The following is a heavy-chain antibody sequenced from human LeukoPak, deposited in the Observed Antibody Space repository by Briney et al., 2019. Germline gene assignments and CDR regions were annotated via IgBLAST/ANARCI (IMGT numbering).Heavy chain of an antibody. CDR2: INSDGSTT. D-gene: IGHD3-3*01. CDR3: AKEGREYYDFWSGRGWGDYFDY. Sequence: GGSLRLSCAASGFTFSNFWMHWVRQAPGKGLVWVSRINSDGSTTTYADSVKGRFTISRDSAKNTLYLQMNSLRAEDMALYYCAKEGREYYDFWSGRGWGDYFDYWGQGTLVTVSS. CDR1: GFTFSNFW. V-gene: IGHV3-74*01. J-gene: IGHJ4*02.